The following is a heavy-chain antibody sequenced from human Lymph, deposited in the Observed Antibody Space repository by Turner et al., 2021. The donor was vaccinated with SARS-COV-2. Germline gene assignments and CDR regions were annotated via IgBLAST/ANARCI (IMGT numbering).Heavy chain of an antibody. Sequence: QVQLVQSGAEVKKPGSSAKVSCNASGGTFSSSAISWVRQAHRQGVECKGRGSPFRAMTNSAHNFQGSVTFTAEHRTSSACMERSSRRSGETAVDICPRTVAPGLGGGVHYYYNAMDVWGQGTTVTVSS. D-gene: IGHD3-16*01. CDR3: PRTVAPGLGGGVHYYYNAMDV. CDR1: GGTFSSSA. CDR2: GSPFRAMT. J-gene: IGHJ6*02. V-gene: IGHV1-69*04.